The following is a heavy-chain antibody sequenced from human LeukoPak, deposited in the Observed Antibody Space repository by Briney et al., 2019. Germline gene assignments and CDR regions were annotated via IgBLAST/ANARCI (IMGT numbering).Heavy chain of an antibody. D-gene: IGHD6-19*01. CDR1: GFTFSNYW. V-gene: IGHV3-7*01. Sequence: GGSLRLSCAASGFTFSNYWMNWVRQAPGKGLEWVANIKQDRSEKYYVDSVKGRFTISRDNGKNSLYLQMNSLRAEDTAVYYCARDGGSAWFFRYWGQGTLVTVSS. CDR2: IKQDRSEK. J-gene: IGHJ4*02. CDR3: ARDGGSAWFFRY.